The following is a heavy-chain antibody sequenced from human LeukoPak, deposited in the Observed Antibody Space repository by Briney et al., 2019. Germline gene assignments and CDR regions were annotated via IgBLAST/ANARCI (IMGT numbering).Heavy chain of an antibody. CDR1: DGSSSSSS. J-gene: IGHJ5*02. D-gene: IGHD2-21*01. CDR3: ARRQQTGGDNGLHNWFDP. CDR2: IYYSGST. Sequence: SETLSLTCTVSDGSSSSSSWNWIRQPPEKGLEWIGYIYYSGSTKYNPSLESRVTISVDASKNQISLNLRSVTAADTAIYYCARRQQTGGDNGLHNWFDPWGQGTLVTVSS. V-gene: IGHV4-59*08.